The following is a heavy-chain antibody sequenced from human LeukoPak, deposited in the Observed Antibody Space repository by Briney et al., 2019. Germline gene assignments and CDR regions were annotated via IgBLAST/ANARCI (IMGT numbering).Heavy chain of an antibody. CDR3: ARDPVDYDFWSGHFDY. CDR1: GGSISSGSYY. V-gene: IGHV4-61*02. J-gene: IGHJ4*02. CDR2: IYTSGST. Sequence: SETLSLICTVSGGSISSGSYYWSWIRQPAGKGLEWIGRIYTSGSTNYNPSLKSRVTISVDTSKNQFSLKLSSVTAADTAVYYCARDPVDYDFWSGHFDYWGQGTLVTVSS. D-gene: IGHD3-3*01.